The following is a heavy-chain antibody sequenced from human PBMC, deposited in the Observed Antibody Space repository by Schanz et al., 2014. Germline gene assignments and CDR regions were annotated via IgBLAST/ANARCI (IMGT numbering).Heavy chain of an antibody. J-gene: IGHJ2*01. CDR1: GFTFSSYT. CDR2: ISSTSTYL. D-gene: IGHD1-26*01. Sequence: EVQLVESGGGLVKPGDSLRLSCAASGFTFSSYTMKWVRQAPGKGLEWVSSISSTSTYLYYADSVKGRFTISRDSARNSLYLQMSSLRAEDTAVYYCPREMGSALLRYFDLWGRGTLVTVSS. V-gene: IGHV3-21*04. CDR3: PREMGSALLRYFDL.